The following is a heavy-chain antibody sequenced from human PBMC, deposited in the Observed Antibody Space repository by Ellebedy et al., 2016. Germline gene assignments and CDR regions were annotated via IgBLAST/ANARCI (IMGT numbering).Heavy chain of an antibody. Sequence: GESLKISCAASGFTFSSYALGWVRQAPGEGLEWVSSISGYSEHIYYADSVKGRFTISRDNPKNTLYLQMNSLRAEDTAVYYCAKGDPGIVRRYMDAWGKGTTVTVSS. J-gene: IGHJ6*03. D-gene: IGHD1-26*01. CDR3: AKGDPGIVRRYMDA. CDR2: ISGYSEHI. V-gene: IGHV3-23*01. CDR1: GFTFSSYA.